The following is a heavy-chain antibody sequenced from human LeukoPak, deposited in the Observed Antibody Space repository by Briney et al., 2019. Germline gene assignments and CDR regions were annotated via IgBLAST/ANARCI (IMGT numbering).Heavy chain of an antibody. Sequence: PGGSLRLSCAASGFTFSVFSMNWVRQAPGKGLEWVSFISSSSSYIYYADSVKGRFTISRDNAKNSLYLQMNSLRAEDMAVYYCARGQWITGTYYMDVWGKGTTVTVSS. CDR1: GFTFSVFS. CDR3: ARGQWITGTYYMDV. V-gene: IGHV3-21*01. J-gene: IGHJ6*03. D-gene: IGHD1-20*01. CDR2: ISSSSSYI.